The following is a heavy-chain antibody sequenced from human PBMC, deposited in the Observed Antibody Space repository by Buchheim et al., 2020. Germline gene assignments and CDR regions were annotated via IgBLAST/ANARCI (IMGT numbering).Heavy chain of an antibody. D-gene: IGHD3-22*01. J-gene: IGHJ6*02. CDR2: ISSIGITI. CDR1: GLTFSGHP. CDR3: ARRDSSRGMDV. V-gene: IGHV3-48*02. Sequence: VQLVESGGGVVQPGRSLRLCCAASGLTFSGHPMHWVRQAPGKGLEWVSYISSIGITIYYADSVKGRFTISRDNAKNSLYLQMNSLRDEDTAVYYCARRDSSRGMDVWGQGTT.